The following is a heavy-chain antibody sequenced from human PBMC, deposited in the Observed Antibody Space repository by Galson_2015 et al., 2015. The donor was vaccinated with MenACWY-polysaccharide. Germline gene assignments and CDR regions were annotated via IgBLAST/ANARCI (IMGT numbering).Heavy chain of an antibody. J-gene: IGHJ3*02. D-gene: IGHD3-10*02. V-gene: IGHV3-33*01. CDR2: IQYDAVYK. Sequence: LRLSCAASTVTFRGSGMHWVRQAPGKGLEWVAVIQYDAVYKQYLDSVKGRFSVSRGNSKSTLYLEMNNLRAEGTALYYCAREGSRIVFHAFDTWGQGTMVIVSS. CDR1: TVTFRGSG. CDR3: AREGSRIVFHAFDT.